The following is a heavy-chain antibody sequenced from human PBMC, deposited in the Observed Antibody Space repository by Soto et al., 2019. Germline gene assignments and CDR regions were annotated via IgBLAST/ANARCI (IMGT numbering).Heavy chain of an antibody. V-gene: IGHV1-2*02. CDR3: VRGGPVAGPTSSEAYHPFDF. D-gene: IGHD6-19*01. CDR1: GYTFSDHY. CDR2: INPNSGGT. Sequence: QVQLVQSGAEVKKPGASVEVSCKTSGYTFSDHYTHWVRQAPGQGLEWMGWINPNSGGTGYAEKFKGKVTRTRDTPISTAYMEVNRLNSDDTAVYYCVRGGPVAGPTSSEAYHPFDFWGQGTLVTVSS. J-gene: IGHJ4*02.